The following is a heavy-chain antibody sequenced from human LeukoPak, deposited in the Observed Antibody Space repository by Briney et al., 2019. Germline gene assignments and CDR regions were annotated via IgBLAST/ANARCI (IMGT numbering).Heavy chain of an antibody. J-gene: IGHJ4*02. V-gene: IGHV3-48*01. CDR1: GFSFSGYS. CDR2: ISSGSRTI. D-gene: IGHD7-27*01. CDR3: ARESITGDRDFDY. Sequence: GGSLRLSCAASGFSFSGYSMNWVRQPPGRGLEWISYISSGSRTIFYADSVKGRFTISRDNAKNSLYLLMNSLRADDTAVYYCARESITGDRDFDYWGQGTLITVSS.